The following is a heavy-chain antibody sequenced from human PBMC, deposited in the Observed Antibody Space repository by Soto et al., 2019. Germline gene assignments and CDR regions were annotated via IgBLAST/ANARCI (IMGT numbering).Heavy chain of an antibody. CDR1: GGSIGGHY. CDR3: ANTGPDGDDRFDP. CDR2: IYYTGHA. D-gene: IGHD3-10*01. Sequence: SGTLSLTCTVSGGSIGGHYWTWIRQPPVKVLEWIWYIYYTGHAVYNPSLKSLITFSVDTSKNQLSLKRTSVTAADTAVYFCANTGPDGDDRFDPWGQGPLVTVS. J-gene: IGHJ5*02. V-gene: IGHV4-59*11.